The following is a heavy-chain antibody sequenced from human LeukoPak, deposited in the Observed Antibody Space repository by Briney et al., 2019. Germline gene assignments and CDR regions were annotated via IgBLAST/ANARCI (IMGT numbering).Heavy chain of an antibody. D-gene: IGHD2-21*02. CDR2: INWNGGST. V-gene: IGHV3-20*04. CDR1: GFTFDDYG. Sequence: PGGSLRLSCAASGFTFDDYGMSWVRQAPGKGREWVSGINWNGGSTGYADSVKGRFTISRDNAKNSLYLQMNSLRAEDTALYYCAREHIVVVTAGYMDVWGKGTTVTVSS. CDR3: AREHIVVVTAGYMDV. J-gene: IGHJ6*03.